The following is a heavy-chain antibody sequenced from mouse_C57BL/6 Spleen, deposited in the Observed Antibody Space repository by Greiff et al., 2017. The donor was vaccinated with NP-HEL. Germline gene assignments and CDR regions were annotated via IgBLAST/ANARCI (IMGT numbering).Heavy chain of an antibody. CDR1: GFTFSDYY. CDR3: ARGTGSYAMDY. CDR2: ISNGGGRT. D-gene: IGHD4-1*01. J-gene: IGHJ4*01. V-gene: IGHV5-12*01. Sequence: EVMLVESGGGLVQPGGSLKLSCAASGFTFSDYYMYWVRQTPEKRLEWVAYISNGGGRTYYPDTVKGRFTISRDNAKNTLYLQMSRLKSEDTAMYYCARGTGSYAMDYWGQGTSVTVSS.